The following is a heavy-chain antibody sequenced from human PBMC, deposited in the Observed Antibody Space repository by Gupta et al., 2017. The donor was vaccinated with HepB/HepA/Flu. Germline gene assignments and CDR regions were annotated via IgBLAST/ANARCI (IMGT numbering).Heavy chain of an antibody. V-gene: IGHV3-7*01. CDR1: GFTFSIYW. CDR2: IKQDGSEK. D-gene: IGHD6-13*01. CDR3: ARVGYSSSWYPGYYMDV. Sequence: EVQLVGAGGGLVQPGGYLRLPGAASGFTFSIYWMSWVRQAPGKGLEWVANIKQDGSEKYYVDSVKGRFTISRDNAKNSLYLQMNSLRAEDTAVYYCARVGYSSSWYPGYYMDVWGKGTTVTVSS. J-gene: IGHJ6*03.